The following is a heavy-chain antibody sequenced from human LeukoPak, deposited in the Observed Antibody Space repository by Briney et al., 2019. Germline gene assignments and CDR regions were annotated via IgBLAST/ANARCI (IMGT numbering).Heavy chain of an antibody. D-gene: IGHD1-26*01. V-gene: IGHV3-23*01. CDR3: AKVVYSGSYGAIDY. CDR1: GFTFSSYA. Sequence: GGSLRLSCAASGFTFSSYAMSWVRQAPGKGLEWVSAISGSDYSTYYADSVKGRFTISRDNSKNTLYLQMNSLRAEDTAVHYCAKVVYSGSYGAIDYWGQGTLVTVSS. CDR2: ISGSDYST. J-gene: IGHJ4*02.